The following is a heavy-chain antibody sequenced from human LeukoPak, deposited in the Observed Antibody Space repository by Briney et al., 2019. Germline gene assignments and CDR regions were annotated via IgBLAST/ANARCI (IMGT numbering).Heavy chain of an antibody. Sequence: QPGGSLRLSCAASGFTFSSYGMSWVRQAPGKGLEWVSAISGSGGSTYYADSVKGRFTISRDNSKNTLYLQMNSLRAEDTAVYYCAKEAVGPNYYDSSGYYRPYYFDYWGQGTLVTVSS. CDR3: AKEAVGPNYYDSSGYYRPYYFDY. V-gene: IGHV3-23*01. D-gene: IGHD3-22*01. CDR2: ISGSGGST. CDR1: GFTFSSYG. J-gene: IGHJ4*02.